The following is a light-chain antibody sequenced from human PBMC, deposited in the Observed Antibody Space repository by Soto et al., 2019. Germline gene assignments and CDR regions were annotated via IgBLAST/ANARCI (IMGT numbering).Light chain of an antibody. V-gene: IGKV3-11*01. Sequence: IVYTQSRVTLSLSPVERATLSCRASQSISGYLAWYQQKPGQAPRLLIYDVSNRATGIPARFSGSGSGTDFTLTISSLEPEDFATYYCQQRYDWQVTFGQGTRLEIK. CDR2: DVS. CDR1: QSISGY. CDR3: QQRYDWQVT. J-gene: IGKJ5*01.